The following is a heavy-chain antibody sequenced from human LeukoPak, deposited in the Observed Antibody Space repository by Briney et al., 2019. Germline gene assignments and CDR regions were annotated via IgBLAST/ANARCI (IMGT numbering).Heavy chain of an antibody. D-gene: IGHD3-3*01. J-gene: IGHJ4*02. CDR3: AVGVGGVVTDTDY. CDR2: ISYDGSNK. V-gene: IGHV3-30-3*01. Sequence: GGSLRLSCAASGFTFSSYAMSWVRQAPGKGLEWVAVISYDGSNKYYADSVKGRFTISRDNSKNTLYLQMNSLRAEDTAVYYCAVGVGGVVTDTDYWGQGTLVTVSS. CDR1: GFTFSSYA.